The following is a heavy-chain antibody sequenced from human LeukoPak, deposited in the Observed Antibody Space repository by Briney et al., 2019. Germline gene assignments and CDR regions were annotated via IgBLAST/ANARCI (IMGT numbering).Heavy chain of an antibody. CDR1: GFTFSTYW. CDR2: IKQDGSLN. J-gene: IGHJ4*02. CDR3: ARDNSGFDQ. Sequence: GGSLILSCAASGFTFSTYWMTWVRQAPGKGLEWVADIKQDGSLNFYVDSVKGRFTISRDNAKNSLYLQMNSLRAEDAAVYYCARDNSGFDQWGQGTLVTVSS. V-gene: IGHV3-7*01. D-gene: IGHD6-19*01.